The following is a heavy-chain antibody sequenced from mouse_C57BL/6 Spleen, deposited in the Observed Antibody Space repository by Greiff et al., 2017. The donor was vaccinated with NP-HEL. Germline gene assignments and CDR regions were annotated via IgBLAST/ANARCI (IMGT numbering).Heavy chain of an antibody. J-gene: IGHJ2*01. CDR3: ARSELTGKEDY. CDR2: IDPSDSYT. CDR1: GYTFTSYW. Sequence: VQLQQPGAELVRPGTSVKLSCKASGYTFTSYWMHWVKQRPGQGLEWIGVIDPSDSYTNYNQKFKGKATLTVDTSSSTAYMQLSSLTSEDSAVYYCARSELTGKEDYWGQGTTLTVSS. V-gene: IGHV1-59*01. D-gene: IGHD4-1*01.